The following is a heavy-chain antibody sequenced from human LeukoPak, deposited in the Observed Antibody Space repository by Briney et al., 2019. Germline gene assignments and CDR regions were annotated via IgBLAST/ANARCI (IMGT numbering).Heavy chain of an antibody. CDR1: GFTFSNYW. V-gene: IGHV3-7*01. D-gene: IGHD3-10*01. Sequence: PGGSLRLSCAVSGFTFSNYWMSWVRQAPGKGLEWVANIKQDGSEKYYVDSAKGRFTISRDNAKNSLYLQMNSLRAEDTAVYYCAREYGSGSSYYYYGMDVWGQGTTVTVSS. CDR3: AREYGSGSSYYYYGMDV. CDR2: IKQDGSEK. J-gene: IGHJ6*02.